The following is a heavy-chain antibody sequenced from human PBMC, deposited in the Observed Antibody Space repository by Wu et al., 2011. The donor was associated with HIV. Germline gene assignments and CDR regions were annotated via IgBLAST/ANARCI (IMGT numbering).Heavy chain of an antibody. CDR3: ARDPPRTKRAFDI. CDR2: INPDGGIT. V-gene: IGHV1-46*02. CDR1: GGTFNSYG. D-gene: IGHD2-8*01. J-gene: IGHJ3*02. Sequence: QVQLVQSGAAVKKPGSSVKVSCKASGGTFNSYGITWVRQAPGQGLEWMGIINPDGGITSYAQNFQDRVTMTTDTSTSTVYMELNSLRSEDTAVYYCARDPPRTKRAFDIWGQGTMVTVSS.